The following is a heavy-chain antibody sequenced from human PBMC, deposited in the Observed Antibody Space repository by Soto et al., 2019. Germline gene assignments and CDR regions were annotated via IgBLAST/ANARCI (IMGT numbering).Heavy chain of an antibody. CDR1: GYSFTSYW. Sequence: GESLKISCKGSGYSFTSYWIGWVRQMPGKGLEWMGIIYPGDSDTRYSPSFQGQVTISADKSISTAYLQWSSLKASDTDMYYCARHYDFWSGSLAPSGMDVWGQGTTVTVSS. CDR3: ARHYDFWSGSLAPSGMDV. D-gene: IGHD3-3*01. V-gene: IGHV5-51*01. CDR2: IYPGDSDT. J-gene: IGHJ6*02.